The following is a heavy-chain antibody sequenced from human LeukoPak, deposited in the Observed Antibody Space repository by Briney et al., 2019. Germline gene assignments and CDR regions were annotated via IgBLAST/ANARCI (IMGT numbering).Heavy chain of an antibody. D-gene: IGHD3-22*01. CDR2: INHSGST. CDR1: GGSFSGYY. Sequence: SETLSLTCAVYGGSFSGYYCSWIRQPPGKGLEWIGEINHSGSTNYNPSLKSRVTISVDTSKNQFSLKLSSVTAADTAVYYCARGVMIVAARAWFDPWGQGTLVTVSS. J-gene: IGHJ5*02. V-gene: IGHV4-34*01. CDR3: ARGVMIVAARAWFDP.